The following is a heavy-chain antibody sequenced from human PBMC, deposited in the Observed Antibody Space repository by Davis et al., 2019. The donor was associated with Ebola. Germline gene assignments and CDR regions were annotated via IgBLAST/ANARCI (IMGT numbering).Heavy chain of an antibody. D-gene: IGHD1-26*01. CDR1: GFTFGDYT. V-gene: IGHV3-49*04. CDR3: TRVGAKWELLYYFDY. Sequence: GESLKISCTTSGFTFGDYTMSWVRQTPGKGLEWVGLIRSKAYGGTAEYAASVNGRFTISRDDSKSIAYLQMKSRKTEDTAVYYCTRVGAKWELLYYFDYWGRGTLVTVSS. CDR2: IRSKAYGGTA. J-gene: IGHJ4*02.